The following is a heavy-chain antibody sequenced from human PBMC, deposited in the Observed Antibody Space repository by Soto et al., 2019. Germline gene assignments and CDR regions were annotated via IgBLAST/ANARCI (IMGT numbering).Heavy chain of an antibody. CDR1: GFTFSDHY. J-gene: IGHJ6*02. CDR3: ARRHYGLDV. Sequence: QVQLVKLGGGLVKPGGSLRLSCAAAGFTFSDHYMSWIRQAPGKGLEWISYISSSSADIYYADSAKGRFTISRDNAKNSLYLQMNSLRAEDTAVYFCARRHYGLDVWGQGTTVTVSS. CDR2: ISSSSADI. V-gene: IGHV3-11*01.